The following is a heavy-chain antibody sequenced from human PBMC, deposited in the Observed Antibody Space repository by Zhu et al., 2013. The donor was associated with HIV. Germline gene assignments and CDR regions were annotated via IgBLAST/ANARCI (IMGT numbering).Heavy chain of an antibody. V-gene: IGHV1-69*06. Sequence: QVQLVQSGAEVKKPGSSVKVSCKASGGTFSSYAIFGTANYAQKFQGRVTITADKSTSTAYMELSSLRSEDTAVYYCARGPFLRYCSGGSCYPGVDYWGQGTLVTVSS. CDR2: FGTA. J-gene: IGHJ4*02. CDR3: ARGPFLRYCSGGSCYPGVDY. D-gene: IGHD2-15*01. CDR1: GGTFSSYA.